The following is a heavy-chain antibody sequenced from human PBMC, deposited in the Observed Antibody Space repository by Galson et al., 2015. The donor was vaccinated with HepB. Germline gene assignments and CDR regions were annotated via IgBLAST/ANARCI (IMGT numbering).Heavy chain of an antibody. CDR3: VRGRQWLVPHPWDY. J-gene: IGHJ4*02. CDR2: ISNDGTNK. Sequence: SLRLSCAASGFTFSSHWSHWVRQAPGKGLEWVAVISNDGTNKYYADSVKGRFTISRDNSKNTLYLQMNSLRVEDTAVYYCVRGRQWLVPHPWDYWGQGSLVTVSS. D-gene: IGHD6-19*01. CDR1: GFTFSSHW. V-gene: IGHV3-30-3*01.